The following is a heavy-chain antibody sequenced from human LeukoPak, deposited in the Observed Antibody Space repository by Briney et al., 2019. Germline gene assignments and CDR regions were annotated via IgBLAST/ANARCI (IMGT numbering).Heavy chain of an antibody. CDR1: GFTFSSFA. J-gene: IGHJ4*02. CDR2: ISLNGGDT. Sequence: GGSLRLSCAASGFTFSSFAMHWVRQAPGKGLEWVAVISLNGGDTNYAGSAKGRFTISRDNSKNTLYLQMNSLRAEDTAVYYCARDRTGQLRFDYWGQGTLVTVSS. V-gene: IGHV3-30*04. CDR3: ARDRTGQLRFDY. D-gene: IGHD3/OR15-3a*01.